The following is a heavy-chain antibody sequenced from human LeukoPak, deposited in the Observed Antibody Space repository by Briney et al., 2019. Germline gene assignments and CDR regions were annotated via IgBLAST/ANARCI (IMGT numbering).Heavy chain of an antibody. D-gene: IGHD5-12*01. V-gene: IGHV3-15*01. CDR2: IKSKTDGGTT. CDR3: TTCGYDRCGAFDI. Sequence: PGGSLRLSCAASGFTFSSYSMNWVRQAPGKGLEWVGRIKSKTDGGTTDYAAPVKGRFSISRDDSKNTLYLQMNSLETEDTAMYYCTTCGYDRCGAFDIWGQGTVVTVSS. J-gene: IGHJ3*02. CDR1: GFTFSSYS.